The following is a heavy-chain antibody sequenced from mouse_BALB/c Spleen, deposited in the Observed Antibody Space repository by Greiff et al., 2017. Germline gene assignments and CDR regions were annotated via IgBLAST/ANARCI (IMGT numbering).Heavy chain of an antibody. J-gene: IGHJ2*01. CDR3: ARGSYGYD. V-gene: IGHV1-7*01. CDR2: INPSTGYT. CDR1: GYTFTSYW. D-gene: IGHD1-2*01. Sequence: VQLQQSGAELAKPGASVKMSCKASGYTFTSYWMHWVKQRPGQGLEWIGYINPSTGYTEYNQKFKDKATLTADKSSSTAYMQLSSLTSEDSAVYYCARGSYGYDWGQGTTLTVSS.